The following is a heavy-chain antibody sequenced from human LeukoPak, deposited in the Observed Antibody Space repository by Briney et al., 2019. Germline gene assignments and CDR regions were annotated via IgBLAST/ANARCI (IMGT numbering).Heavy chain of an antibody. CDR1: GYTFTGYA. D-gene: IGHD5-12*01. Sequence: ASVKVSCKASGYTFTGYAMNWVRQAPGQGLEWMGWINTNTGNPTYAQGFTGRFVFSLDTSVSTAYLQISSLRAEDTAVYHCARDQGSLMVAKIDYWGQGALVTVSS. V-gene: IGHV7-4-1*02. CDR3: ARDQGSLMVAKIDY. CDR2: INTNTGNP. J-gene: IGHJ4*02.